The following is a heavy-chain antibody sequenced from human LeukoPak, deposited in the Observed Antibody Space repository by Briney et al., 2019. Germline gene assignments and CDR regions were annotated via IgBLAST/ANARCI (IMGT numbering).Heavy chain of an antibody. CDR1: GFTFSSYA. D-gene: IGHD1-26*01. V-gene: IGHV3-33*08. CDR3: ARDSSGATQLFDY. Sequence: GGSLRLSCAVSGFTFSSYAMSWVRQAPGKGLEWVAVIWYDGSNKYYADSVKGRFTISRDNSKNTLYLQMNSLRAGDTAVYYCARDSSGATQLFDYWGQGTLVTVSS. CDR2: IWYDGSNK. J-gene: IGHJ4*02.